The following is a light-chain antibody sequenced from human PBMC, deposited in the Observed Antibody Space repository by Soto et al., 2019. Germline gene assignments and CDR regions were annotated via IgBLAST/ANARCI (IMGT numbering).Light chain of an antibody. J-gene: IGLJ1*01. V-gene: IGLV2-14*03. CDR1: SSDVGGYNS. CDR2: GVS. Sequence: QSALTQPASVSGSPGQSITISCTGTSSDVGGYNSVSWYQQHPGKAPKLMIYGVSNRPSGISNRFSGSKSGNTASLTISGLQTGDEADYYCSSFISSTPLALCGFGTGTKLTVL. CDR3: SSFISSTPLALCG.